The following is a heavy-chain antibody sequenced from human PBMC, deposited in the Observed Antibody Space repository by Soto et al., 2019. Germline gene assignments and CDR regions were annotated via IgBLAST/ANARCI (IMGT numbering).Heavy chain of an antibody. D-gene: IGHD6-13*01. CDR1: EVTFSPYA. Sequence: GGSLRLSCATSEVTFSPYAMSWVRQAPGKGLEWVSAISGSGGSTYYADSVKGRFTISRDTSKNTLYLQMNSLRAEDTALYYCAKSYSSNWYDYFDYWGQGTLVTVSS. J-gene: IGHJ4*02. V-gene: IGHV3-23*01. CDR3: AKSYSSNWYDYFDY. CDR2: ISGSGGST.